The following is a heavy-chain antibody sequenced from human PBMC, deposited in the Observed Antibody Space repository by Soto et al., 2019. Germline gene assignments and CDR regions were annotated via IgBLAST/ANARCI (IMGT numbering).Heavy chain of an antibody. D-gene: IGHD3-3*01. Sequence: PGGSLRLSCAASGFTFSTYSMNWVRQAPGKGLEWVSYISSSSSTIFYTDSVKGRFTVSRDNAKNSLYLQMNSLRAEDTAVYYCARDGMGLRFLEWVPNGMDVWGQGTTVTVSS. CDR1: GFTFSTYS. CDR3: ARDGMGLRFLEWVPNGMDV. CDR2: ISSSSSTI. J-gene: IGHJ6*02. V-gene: IGHV3-48*01.